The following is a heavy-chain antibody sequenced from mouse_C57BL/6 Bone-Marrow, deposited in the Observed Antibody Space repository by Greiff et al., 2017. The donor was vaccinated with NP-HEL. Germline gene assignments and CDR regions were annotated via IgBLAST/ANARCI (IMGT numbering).Heavy chain of an antibody. D-gene: IGHD2-5*01. Sequence: QVQLKQPGAELVRPGSSVKLSCKASGYTFTSYWMDWVKQRPGQGLEWIGNIYPSDSETHYNQKFKDKATLTVDKSSSTAYMQLSSLTSEDSAVYYCARKGYYSNYVGAYWGQGTLVTVSA. V-gene: IGHV1-61*01. CDR3: ARKGYYSNYVGAY. J-gene: IGHJ3*01. CDR1: GYTFTSYW. CDR2: IYPSDSET.